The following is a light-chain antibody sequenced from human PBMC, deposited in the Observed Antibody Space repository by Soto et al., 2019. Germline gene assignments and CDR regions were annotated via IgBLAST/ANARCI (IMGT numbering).Light chain of an antibody. CDR2: GAS. Sequence: EIVLTQSPGTLSLSPGERATLSCRASQSVSSSYLAWYQQKPGQAPRLLIYGASSRATGIPDRFSGSGSGTGFTLTIIRLEPEDFAVYYCQQYGSSLGLTFGGGTKVEIK. J-gene: IGKJ4*01. CDR1: QSVSSSY. V-gene: IGKV3-20*01. CDR3: QQYGSSLGLT.